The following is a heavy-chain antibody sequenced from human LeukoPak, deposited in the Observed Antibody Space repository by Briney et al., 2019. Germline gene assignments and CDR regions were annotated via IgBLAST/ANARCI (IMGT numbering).Heavy chain of an antibody. V-gene: IGHV4-39*01. CDR2: LYYSGST. CDR3: ARVVLVGASPYYFDY. J-gene: IGHJ4*02. Sequence: SETLSLTCTVSGASISSSSYYWGWIRQPPGKGLEWIGSLYYSGSTYYNPSLKSRGTLSIDMSKNQFSLKLSSVTAADKAVYYCARVVLVGASPYYFDYWGQGTLVTVSS. D-gene: IGHD1-26*01. CDR1: GASISSSSYY.